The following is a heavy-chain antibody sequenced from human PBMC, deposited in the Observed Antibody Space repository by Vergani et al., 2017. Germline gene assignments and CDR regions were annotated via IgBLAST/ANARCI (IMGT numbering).Heavy chain of an antibody. CDR2: IYYSGST. D-gene: IGHD3-22*01. CDR3: ARDPSLYYDSSGFASFDI. CDR1: GGSISSYY. V-gene: IGHV4-59*01. Sequence: QVQLQESGPGLVKPSETLSLTCTVSGGSISSYYWSWIRQPPGKGLEWIGYIYYSGSTNYNPSLKSRVTISVDTSKNQFSLKLSSVTAADTAVYYCARDPSLYYDSSGFASFDIWGQGTMVTVSS. J-gene: IGHJ3*02.